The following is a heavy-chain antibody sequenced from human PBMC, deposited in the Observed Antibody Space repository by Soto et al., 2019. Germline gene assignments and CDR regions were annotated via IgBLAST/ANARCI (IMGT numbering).Heavy chain of an antibody. CDR1: GFTFSDHY. V-gene: IGHV3-72*01. Sequence: GWSLRLSCAASGFTFSDHYMDWVRQAPGKGLEWVGRTRNKANSYTTEYAASVKGRFTISRDDSKNSLYLQMNSMKTEDAAVYYCAGELSLSPQGRYYGMDVWGQGTTVTVSS. CDR2: TRNKANSYTT. J-gene: IGHJ6*02. CDR3: AGELSLSPQGRYYGMDV.